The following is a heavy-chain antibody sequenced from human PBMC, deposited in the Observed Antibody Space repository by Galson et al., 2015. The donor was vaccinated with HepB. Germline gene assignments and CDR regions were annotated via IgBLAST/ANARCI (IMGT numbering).Heavy chain of an antibody. Sequence: SVKVSCKASGYTFTSYGISWVRQAPGQGLEWMGRIIPILGIANYAQKFQGRVTITADKSTSTAYMELSSLRSEDTAMYYCARLDLGHSSGWSPRYYMDVWGKGTTVTVSS. J-gene: IGHJ6*03. CDR3: ARLDLGHSSGWSPRYYMDV. D-gene: IGHD6-19*01. CDR1: GYTFTSYG. V-gene: IGHV1-69*04. CDR2: IIPILGIA.